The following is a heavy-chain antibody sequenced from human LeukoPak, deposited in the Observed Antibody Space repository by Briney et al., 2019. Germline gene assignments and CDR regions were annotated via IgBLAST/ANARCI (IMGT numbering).Heavy chain of an antibody. CDR2: IVVGSGNT. V-gene: IGHV1-58*01. CDR3: AAEAPLRFDP. D-gene: IGHD1-26*01. J-gene: IGHJ5*02. CDR1: VFTFTSSA. Sequence: SVKVSCKASVFTFTSSAVQWVRQARGQSLEWIGRIVVGSGNTNYAQKFQERVTITRDMSTSTAYMELSSLRSEDTAVYYCAAEAPLRFDPWGQGTLVTVSS.